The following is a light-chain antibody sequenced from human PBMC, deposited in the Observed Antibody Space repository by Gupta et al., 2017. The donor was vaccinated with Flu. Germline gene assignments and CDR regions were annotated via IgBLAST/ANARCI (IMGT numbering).Light chain of an antibody. V-gene: IGLV3-25*01. CDR2: KKS. CDR1: ALRKQD. J-gene: IGLJ3*02. Sequence: GHMARISGAGVALRKQDADWYQQGAGQAPVVVIYKKSERPSGIPERFSGSSSGTTVTFTTSGVQAEEEADYYCHSADSIGPYRVFGGGTKLTVL. CDR3: HSADSIGPYRV.